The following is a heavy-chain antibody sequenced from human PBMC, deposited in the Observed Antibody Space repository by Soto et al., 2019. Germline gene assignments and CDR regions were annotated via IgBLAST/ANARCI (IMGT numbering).Heavy chain of an antibody. Sequence: EVQLVESGGGLVQPGGSLRLSCAASGFTFSSYAMSWVRQAPGKGLEWFSAISGSGGSTYYGDSVKGRFTISRDNAKNPVYLDMNRLRAEDTDVYYRAKVSAYGAQRAGVYSDCWGQATVVTVSS. J-gene: IGHJ4*02. CDR1: GFTFSSYA. CDR2: ISGSGGST. D-gene: IGHD4-17*01. V-gene: IGHV3-23*04. CDR3: AKVSAYGAQRAGVYSDC.